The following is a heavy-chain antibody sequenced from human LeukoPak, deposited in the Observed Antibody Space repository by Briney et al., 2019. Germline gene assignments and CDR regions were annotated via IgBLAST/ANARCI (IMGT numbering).Heavy chain of an antibody. CDR1: GGSISSSSFY. CDR3: ARLPTITFFDY. V-gene: IGHV4-39*01. J-gene: IGHJ4*02. Sequence: SETLSLTCTVSGGSISSSSFYWGWIRQPPGRGLEWIGSIYYSGSTSYNPSLKSRVTISVDTSKNQFSLKLSSVTAANTAVYYCARLPTITFFDYWGQGTLVTVSS. D-gene: IGHD5-12*01. CDR2: IYYSGST.